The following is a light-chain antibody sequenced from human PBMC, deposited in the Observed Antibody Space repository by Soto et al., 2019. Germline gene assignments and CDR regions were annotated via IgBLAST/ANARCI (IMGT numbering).Light chain of an antibody. CDR1: QSVGRDY. J-gene: IGKJ5*01. CDR3: QQYTGPPTT. Sequence: EIVLTQSPATLSFSPGERSTLSGRASQSVGRDYLAWYQQKPGQAPRLVIYNASNRASGIPDRFSGSGSGTDFTLTISRLEPEDFAVYFCQQYTGPPTTFGQGTRLAI. V-gene: IGKV3-20*01. CDR2: NAS.